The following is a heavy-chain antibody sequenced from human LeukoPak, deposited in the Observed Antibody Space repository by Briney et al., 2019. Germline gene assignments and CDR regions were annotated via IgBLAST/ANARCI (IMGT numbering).Heavy chain of an antibody. D-gene: IGHD2-21*02. CDR2: IYSGGST. CDR1: GFTVSSNY. Sequence: GGSLRLSCAASGFTVSSNYMSWVRQAPGEGLEWVSVIYSGGSTYHADSVKGRFTISRDNSKNTLYLQMNSLRAEDTAVYYCARGIDCGGDCYSSFDYWGQGTLVTVSS. J-gene: IGHJ4*02. V-gene: IGHV3-66*01. CDR3: ARGIDCGGDCYSSFDY.